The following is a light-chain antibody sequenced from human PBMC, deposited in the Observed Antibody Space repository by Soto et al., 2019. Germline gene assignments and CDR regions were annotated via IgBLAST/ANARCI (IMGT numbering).Light chain of an antibody. Sequence: DIQMTQSPSSLSASVGDRVTITCRASQSISSYLNWYQQKPGKAPKLLIYAASSLQSGVPSRFTGSGSETGFTLTISSLQPEDFATYYCQQSYSAPRTFGQGTTGDIK. J-gene: IGKJ2*01. CDR2: AAS. CDR1: QSISSY. V-gene: IGKV1-39*01. CDR3: QQSYSAPRT.